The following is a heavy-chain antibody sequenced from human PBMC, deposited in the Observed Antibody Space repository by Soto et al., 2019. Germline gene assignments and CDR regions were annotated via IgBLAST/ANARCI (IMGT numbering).Heavy chain of an antibody. CDR3: GRGSLADRADY. Sequence: ATVKVSCKASGYTFTSYGISWVRQAPGQGLEWMGWISGYNGNINYAQKLQGRVTMTTDTSTSTAYMELRSLRSDDTAVYYCGRGSLADRADYWGQGTLVTVYS. J-gene: IGHJ4*02. CDR1: GYTFTSYG. CDR2: ISGYNGNI. V-gene: IGHV1-18*04. D-gene: IGHD6-6*01.